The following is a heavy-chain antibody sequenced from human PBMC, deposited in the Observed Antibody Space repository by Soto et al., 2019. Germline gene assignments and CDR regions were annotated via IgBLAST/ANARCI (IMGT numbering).Heavy chain of an antibody. CDR2: IHSDGSST. CDR3: ARGDKGGFDL. V-gene: IGHV3-74*01. CDR1: GFTFNYYW. J-gene: IGHJ3*01. D-gene: IGHD2-21*02. Sequence: EVQLVESEGGLVQRGGSLRLSCAASGFTFNYYWMHWVRQAPGQGLVWVSHIHSDGSSTTYADSVKGRFTISGDNAKNTLYRQMKSVRAEDTAVDYCARGDKGGFDLWGQGTTVTVSS.